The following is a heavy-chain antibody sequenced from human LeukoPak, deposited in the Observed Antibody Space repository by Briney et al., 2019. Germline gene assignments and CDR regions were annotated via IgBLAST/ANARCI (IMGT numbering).Heavy chain of an antibody. D-gene: IGHD3-10*01. Sequence: PSETLSLTCTVSGGFISSSSYYWGWIRQPPGKGLEWVGSIHYSGSTYYNPSLKSRVTISVDASKNQFSLKLSSVTAADTAVYYCARYVVYGSGKYYFDYWGQGTLVTVSS. CDR1: GGFISSSSYY. J-gene: IGHJ4*02. CDR2: IHYSGST. V-gene: IGHV4-39*01. CDR3: ARYVVYGSGKYYFDY.